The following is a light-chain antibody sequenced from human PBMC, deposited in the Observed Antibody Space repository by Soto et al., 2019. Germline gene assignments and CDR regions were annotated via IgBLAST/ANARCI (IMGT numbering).Light chain of an antibody. V-gene: IGKV3-15*01. CDR3: QQYNNWPRWT. J-gene: IGKJ1*01. Sequence: EIVLTPSPATPSLSPGERAPLPCRASQSVSSNLAWYQQKPGQAPRLLIYGASTRATGIPARFSGSGSGTEFTLTISSLQSEDFAVYYCQQYNNWPRWTFGQGTKVDIK. CDR2: GAS. CDR1: QSVSSN.